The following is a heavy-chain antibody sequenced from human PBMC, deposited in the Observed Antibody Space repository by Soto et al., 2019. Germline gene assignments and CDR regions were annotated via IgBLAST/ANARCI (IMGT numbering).Heavy chain of an antibody. CDR2: INSGGGT. Sequence: GGSLRLSCAASGFTVSSSYMSLVRQSPGKGLEWVSVINSGGGTYYADSVKGRFTISSDNFKNTLYLQMNSLRAEDTAVYYCARGQYYDSNRYFEYWGQGTLVTVSS. CDR1: GFTVSSSY. J-gene: IGHJ4*02. V-gene: IGHV3-53*01. D-gene: IGHD3-22*01. CDR3: ARGQYYDSNRYFEY.